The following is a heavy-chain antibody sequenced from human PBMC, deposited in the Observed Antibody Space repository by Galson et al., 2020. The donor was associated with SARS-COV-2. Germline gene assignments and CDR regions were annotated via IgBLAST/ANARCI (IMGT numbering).Heavy chain of an antibody. Sequence: SETLSLTCTVSGGSISSGSYYWSWIRQPAGKGLEWIGRIYTSGSTNYNPSLKSRVTISVDTSKNQFSLKLSSVTAADTAVYYCARNFVVKGYSQIDYWGQGTLVTVSS. J-gene: IGHJ4*02. V-gene: IGHV4-61*02. D-gene: IGHD2-21*01. CDR1: GGSISSGSYY. CDR3: ARNFVVKGYSQIDY. CDR2: IYTSGST.